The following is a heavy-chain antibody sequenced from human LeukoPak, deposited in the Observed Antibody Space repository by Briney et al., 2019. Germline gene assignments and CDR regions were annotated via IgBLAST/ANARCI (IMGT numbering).Heavy chain of an antibody. Sequence: PGGSLRLSCAASGFAFDKYALNWFRHTPGKGLEWLSYISSTRDIYYADSVKGRFTISRDNAKKSLYLQMNSLRAEDTAVYFCARDDKWAFDYWGQGTPVTVSS. CDR3: ARDDKWAFDY. J-gene: IGHJ4*02. D-gene: IGHD1-26*01. V-gene: IGHV3-69-1*02. CDR1: GFAFDKYA. CDR2: ISSTRDI.